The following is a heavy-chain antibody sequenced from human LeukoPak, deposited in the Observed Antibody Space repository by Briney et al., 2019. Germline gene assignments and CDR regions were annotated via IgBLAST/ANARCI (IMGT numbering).Heavy chain of an antibody. CDR1: GFTFSSYA. CDR3: AKDIGERGYSVH. CDR2: ISGDGHTT. D-gene: IGHD5/OR15-5a*01. Sequence: PGGSLRLSCAASGFTFSSYAMHWVRQAPGKGLEWVSLISGDGHTTYYADSVRGRFTISRHNSKNSLYLQMNSLRTEDTAFYYCAKDIGERGYSVHWGQGTLVTVSS. V-gene: IGHV3-43*02. J-gene: IGHJ4*02.